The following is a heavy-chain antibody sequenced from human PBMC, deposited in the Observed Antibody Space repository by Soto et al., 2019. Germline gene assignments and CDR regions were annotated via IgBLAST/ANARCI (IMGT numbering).Heavy chain of an antibody. CDR3: AHCSYYYGSGPYYFNY. CDR1: GFSLSTSGVG. J-gene: IGHJ4*02. D-gene: IGHD3-10*01. Sequence: QITLKESGPTLVKPTQTLTLTCTFSGFSLSTSGVGVGWIRQPPGKALEWLALIYWDDDKRYSPSLKSRLTITKDTSKNQVVLTMTTMDPVDTATYYCAHCSYYYGSGPYYFNYWGQGTLVTVSS. V-gene: IGHV2-5*02. CDR2: IYWDDDK.